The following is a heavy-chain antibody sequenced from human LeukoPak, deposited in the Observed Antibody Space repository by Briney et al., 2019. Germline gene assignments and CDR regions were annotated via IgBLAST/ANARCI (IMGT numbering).Heavy chain of an antibody. Sequence: GGSLRLSCAASGFTFSSYGMHWVRQAPGKGLEWVAVIWYDGSNKYYADSVKGRFTISRDNSKNTLYLQMNSLRAEDTAVYYCARSGNLNYFNFWGQGTLVTVSS. CDR3: ARSGNLNYFNF. D-gene: IGHD3-10*01. J-gene: IGHJ4*02. CDR2: IWYDGSNK. CDR1: GFTFSSYG. V-gene: IGHV3-33*01.